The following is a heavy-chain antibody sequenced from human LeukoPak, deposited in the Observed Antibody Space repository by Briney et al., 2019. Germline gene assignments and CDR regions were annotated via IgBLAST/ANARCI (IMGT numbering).Heavy chain of an antibody. CDR1: GFTFSSYS. CDR2: ISSSSYI. D-gene: IGHD2-2*01. J-gene: IGHJ4*02. V-gene: IGHV3-21*01. Sequence: GGSLRLSCAASGFTFSSYSMNWVRQAPGKGLEWVSSISSSSYIYYADSVKGRFTISRDNAKNLLYLQMNSLRAENTAVYYCARDGSGVVVTWGQETLVTVSS. CDR3: ARDGSGVVVT.